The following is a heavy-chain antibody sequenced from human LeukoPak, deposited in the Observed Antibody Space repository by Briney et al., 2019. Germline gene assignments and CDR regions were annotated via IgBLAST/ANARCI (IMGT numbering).Heavy chain of an antibody. CDR1: GFTFSGYA. CDR3: ARDTQWAFDY. J-gene: IGHJ4*02. V-gene: IGHV3-23*01. CDR2: ISGSGGST. D-gene: IGHD1-26*01. Sequence: GGSLRLSCAASGFTFSGYAMTWVRQAPGKGLEWVSAISGSGGSTYYADSVKGRFTISRDNSKNTLYLQMNSLRAEDTAIYYCARDTQWAFDYWGQGILVTVSS.